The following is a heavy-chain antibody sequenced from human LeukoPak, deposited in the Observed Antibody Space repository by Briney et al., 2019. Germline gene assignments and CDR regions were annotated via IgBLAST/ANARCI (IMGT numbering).Heavy chain of an antibody. CDR3: ARGVRARVAFDI. Sequence: PSETLSLTCAVYGGSFSGYYWSWIRQPPGKGLEWIGEINHSGSTNYNPSLKSRVTISVATSKNQFSLKLSSVTAADTAVYYCARGVRARVAFDIWGQGTMVTVSS. CDR2: INHSGST. V-gene: IGHV4-34*01. D-gene: IGHD4-11*01. CDR1: GGSFSGYY. J-gene: IGHJ3*02.